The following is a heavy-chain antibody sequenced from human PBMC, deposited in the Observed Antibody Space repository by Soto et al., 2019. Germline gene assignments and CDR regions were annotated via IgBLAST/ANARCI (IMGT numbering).Heavy chain of an antibody. V-gene: IGHV4-4*07. D-gene: IGHD6-13*01. J-gene: IGHJ5*02. CDR3: ARDQGVAAAGITWFDP. CDR2: IHSSGST. Sequence: SETLSLTCTFSCASMNSYHWSWIRQPAGKGLEWIGHIHSSGSTNYNPSLKSRVTMSVDTSKNQFSLRLMSLTAADTAVYYCARDQGVAAAGITWFDPWGQGSLVTVSS. CDR1: CASMNSYH.